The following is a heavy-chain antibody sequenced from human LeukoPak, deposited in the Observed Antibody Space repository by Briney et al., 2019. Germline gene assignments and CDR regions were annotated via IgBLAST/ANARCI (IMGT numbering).Heavy chain of an antibody. V-gene: IGHV4-4*07. Sequence: SETLSLTCTVSGGSISSYYWSWIRQPAGKGLEWIGRIYSRGSINYNPSLKSRVSMSIDTSKNQFSLKLSSVTAAAPAVYYCAKYYDFWSGYFDQRGQGTLVSVSS. CDR3: AKYYDFWSGYFDQ. CDR1: GGSISSYY. D-gene: IGHD3-3*01. J-gene: IGHJ4*02. CDR2: IYSRGSI.